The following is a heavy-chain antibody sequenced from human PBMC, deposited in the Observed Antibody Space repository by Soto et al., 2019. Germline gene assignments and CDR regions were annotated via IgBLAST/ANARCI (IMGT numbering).Heavy chain of an antibody. CDR2: IDYSGST. V-gene: IGHV4-30-4*01. D-gene: IGHD3-10*01. Sequence: QVLLQESGPGLVKSSQTLSLTCTVSGDSIRRGDYYWSWIRQPPGKGLEWIGFIDYSGSTYYNPSLKSRVTILVDMSKNHFALKLTSVTVADTVVYYCSRGACYHDSGRPSLDSWGHGTLVTASA. J-gene: IGHJ5*01. CDR3: SRGACYHDSGRPSLDS. CDR1: GDSIRRGDYY.